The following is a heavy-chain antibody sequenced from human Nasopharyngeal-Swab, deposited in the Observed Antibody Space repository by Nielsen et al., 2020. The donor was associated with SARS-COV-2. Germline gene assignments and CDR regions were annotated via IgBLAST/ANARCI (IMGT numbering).Heavy chain of an antibody. J-gene: IGHJ2*01. Sequence: SETLSLTCTVSGGSVSTVRNYWTWIRQPPGKGLEWIGYVYYSGSTKYNLSLKSRVTISIDMSKNQFSLELRSVTAADTAVYYCVRDLVTIDYRYFDLWGRGTLVTVSS. CDR1: GGSVSTVRNY. CDR3: VRDLVTIDYRYFDL. V-gene: IGHV4-61*01. CDR2: VYYSGST. D-gene: IGHD4-17*01.